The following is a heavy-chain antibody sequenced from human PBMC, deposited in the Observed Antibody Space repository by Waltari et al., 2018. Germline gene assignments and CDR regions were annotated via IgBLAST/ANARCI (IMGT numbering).Heavy chain of an antibody. CDR3: ATHKLGVSQHYYHMDV. J-gene: IGHJ6*03. CDR2: IIPMFGIP. D-gene: IGHD7-27*01. Sequence: HVQLVQSGAEVRTPGSSVKCSCTASGGPFGGCGLSWVRLLPGQRLEWMGVIIPMFGIPDHSQKFQGRLTITADESTSTAYMELSRLTSEDTALYYCATHKLGVSQHYYHMDVWGKGTAVTISS. CDR1: GGPFGGCG. V-gene: IGHV1-69*12.